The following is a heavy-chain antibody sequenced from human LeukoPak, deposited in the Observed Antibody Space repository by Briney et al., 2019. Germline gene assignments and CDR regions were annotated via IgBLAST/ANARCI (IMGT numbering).Heavy chain of an antibody. CDR3: ARERKYYYMDL. Sequence: GGSLRLSCVGSEFDFSNFNMIWVRLAPGKGPECISHISNTASATYYIDSVRGRFTISRDNARNSLYLQMDSLRAEDTAVYYCARERKYYYMDLWGKGTTVTVS. V-gene: IGHV3-48*01. CDR2: ISNTASAT. CDR1: EFDFSNFN. J-gene: IGHJ6*03. D-gene: IGHD2/OR15-2a*01.